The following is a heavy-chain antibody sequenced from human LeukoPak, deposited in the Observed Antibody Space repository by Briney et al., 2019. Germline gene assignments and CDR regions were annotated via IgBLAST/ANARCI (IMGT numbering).Heavy chain of an antibody. CDR3: AKDSFDGSGSYSLFDY. V-gene: IGHV3-21*04. J-gene: IGHJ4*02. D-gene: IGHD3-10*01. CDR1: GFTFSAYS. Sequence: SGGSLRLSCVTSGFTFSAYSMNWVRQAPGRGLEWVSSISGTSNYIFYADSVKGRFTISRDNAKNSLYLQMNSLRAEDTALYYCAKDSFDGSGSYSLFDYWGQGTLVTVSS. CDR2: ISGTSNYI.